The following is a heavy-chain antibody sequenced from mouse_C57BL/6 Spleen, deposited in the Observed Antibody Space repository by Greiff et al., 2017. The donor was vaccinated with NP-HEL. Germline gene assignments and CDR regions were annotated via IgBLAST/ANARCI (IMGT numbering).Heavy chain of an antibody. CDR2: IHPSDSYT. V-gene: IGHV1-69*01. D-gene: IGHD2-3*01. CDR3: ARGDGYLYAMEY. CDR1: GYTFSSYW. Sequence: QVQLQQPGAELVMPGASVKLSCKASGYTFSSYWMHWVKQRPGQGLEWIGEIHPSDSYTNYNQKFNGMSTLTVDKSSSTAYMQLSSLTSEDSAVYYCARGDGYLYAMEYWGQGTSVTVSS. J-gene: IGHJ4*01.